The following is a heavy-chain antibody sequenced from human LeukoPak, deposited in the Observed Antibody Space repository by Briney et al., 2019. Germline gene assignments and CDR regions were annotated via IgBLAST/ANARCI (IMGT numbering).Heavy chain of an antibody. V-gene: IGHV3-21*06. D-gene: IGHD3-9*01. CDR1: GFTFSSYN. CDR2: ISTSSSYI. CDR3: ARDSGGYFDRNHFDN. J-gene: IGHJ4*02. Sequence: PGGSLRLSCAASGFTFSSYNMNWVRQAPGKGLEWVAVISTSSSYIYYADSVKGRFTISRHNAKNSLYLEMNSLRAEDTAVYYCARDSGGYFDRNHFDNWGQGTLVTVSS.